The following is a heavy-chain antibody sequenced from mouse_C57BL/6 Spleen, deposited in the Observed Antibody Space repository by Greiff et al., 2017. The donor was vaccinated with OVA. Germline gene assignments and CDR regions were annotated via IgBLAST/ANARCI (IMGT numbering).Heavy chain of an antibody. CDR2: IHPSDSAT. D-gene: IGHD1-1*01. J-gene: IGHJ2*01. CDR1: GYTFTSYW. V-gene: IGHV1-74*01. CDR3: AIGIYYSSSDNCDY. Sequence: QVQLQQSGAELVKPGASVKVSCKASGYTFTSYWMHWVKQRPGQGLEWIGRIHPSDSATNYNQKFKGKATVTVDKSSSTAYMQLSSLTSEDSAVYNCAIGIYYSSSDNCDYWGQGTTLTVSS.